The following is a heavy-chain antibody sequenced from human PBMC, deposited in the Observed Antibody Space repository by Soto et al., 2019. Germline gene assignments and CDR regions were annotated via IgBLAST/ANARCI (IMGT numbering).Heavy chain of an antibody. CDR2: ISYDGSNK. CDR3: ARDPGSSGSKAFDI. J-gene: IGHJ3*02. V-gene: IGHV3-30*04. CDR1: GFTFSSYA. D-gene: IGHD6-13*01. Sequence: GGSLRLSCAASGFTFSSYAMHWVRQAPGKGLEWVAVISYDGSNKYYADSVKGRFTISRDNSKNTLYLQMNSLRAEDTAVYYCARDPGSSGSKAFDIWGQGTMVTVSS.